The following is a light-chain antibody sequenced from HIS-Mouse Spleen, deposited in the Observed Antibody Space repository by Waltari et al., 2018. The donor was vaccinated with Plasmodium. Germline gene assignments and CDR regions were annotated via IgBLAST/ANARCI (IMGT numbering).Light chain of an antibody. CDR3: SSYAGSNNVV. J-gene: IGLJ2*01. CDR1: SSDVGGYNH. CDR2: EVS. Sequence: QSALTQPPSASGSPGPSVTISCTGTSSDVGGYNHVPWYQQHPGKAPKLMIYEVSKRPSGVPDRFSGSKSGNTASLTVSGLQAEDEADYYCSSYAGSNNVVFGGGTKLTVL. V-gene: IGLV2-8*01.